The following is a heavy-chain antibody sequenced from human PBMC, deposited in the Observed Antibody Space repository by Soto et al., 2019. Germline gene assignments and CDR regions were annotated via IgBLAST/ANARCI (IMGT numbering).Heavy chain of an antibody. D-gene: IGHD4-17*01. CDR3: ARGYGDYVDYAFDI. CDR2: INHSGST. J-gene: IGHJ3*02. Sequence: SETLSLTCAVYGGSFSGYYWSWIRQPPGKGLEWIGEINHSGSTNYNPSLKSRVTISVDTSKNQFSLKLSSVTAVDTAVYYCARGYGDYVDYAFDIWGQGTMVTVSS. V-gene: IGHV4-34*01. CDR1: GGSFSGYY.